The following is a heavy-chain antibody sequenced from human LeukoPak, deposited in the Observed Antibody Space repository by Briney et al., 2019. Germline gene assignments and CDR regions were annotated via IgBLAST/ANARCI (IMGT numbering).Heavy chain of an antibody. Sequence: SVKVSCKASGGTFRSYAISWVRQAPGQGLEWMGGIIPIFGTANYAQKFQGRVTITADESTSTAYMELSSLRSGDTAVYYCARDQGYRYGYGDFDYWGQGTLVTVSS. CDR2: IIPIFGTA. J-gene: IGHJ4*02. CDR3: ARDQGYRYGYGDFDY. CDR1: GGTFRSYA. V-gene: IGHV1-69*01. D-gene: IGHD5-18*01.